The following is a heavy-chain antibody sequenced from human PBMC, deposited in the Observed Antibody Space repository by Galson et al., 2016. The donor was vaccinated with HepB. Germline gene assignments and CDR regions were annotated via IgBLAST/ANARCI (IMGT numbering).Heavy chain of an antibody. V-gene: IGHV1-18*04. CDR2: ISAYNGIT. Sequence: SVKVSCKASGYSLNGYYIHWVRQAPGQGLEWMGRISAYNGITNYGPKFQGRVTMTTDTSTSTAYMELRSLRSDDTAVYYCARTHGDFVVWFDPWGQGTLVTVSS. D-gene: IGHD4-17*01. CDR3: ARTHGDFVVWFDP. J-gene: IGHJ5*02. CDR1: GYSLNGYY.